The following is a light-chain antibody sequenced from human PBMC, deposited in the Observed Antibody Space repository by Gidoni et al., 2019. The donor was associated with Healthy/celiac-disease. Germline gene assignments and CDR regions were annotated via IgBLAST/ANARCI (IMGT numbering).Light chain of an antibody. CDR3: QQSYSTPK. CDR1: QSISSH. J-gene: IGKJ1*01. CDR2: AAS. V-gene: IGKV1-39*01. Sequence: DIQMTQSPSSLSASVGDRVTITCRASQSISSHFNWYQQKPGKAPKLLIYAASSLQSGVPSRFSGSGSGTDFTLTISSLQPEDFATYYCQQSYSTPKFGQGTKVEIK.